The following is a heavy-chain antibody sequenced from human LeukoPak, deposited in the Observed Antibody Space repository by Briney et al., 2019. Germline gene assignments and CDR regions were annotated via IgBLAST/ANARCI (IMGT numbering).Heavy chain of an antibody. J-gene: IGHJ2*01. V-gene: IGHV4-39*01. CDR3: ARLSYGQTVTAYWYFDL. CDR2: IYYSGNT. D-gene: IGHD2-21*02. Sequence: PSETLSLTCTVSGGSISSSGSHWGWVRQPPGKGLEWIGYIYYSGNTYYNPSLKSRVTISVDTSENQFSLRLSSVSAADTAVYYCARLSYGQTVTAYWYFDLWGRGTLVTVSS. CDR1: GGSISSSGSH.